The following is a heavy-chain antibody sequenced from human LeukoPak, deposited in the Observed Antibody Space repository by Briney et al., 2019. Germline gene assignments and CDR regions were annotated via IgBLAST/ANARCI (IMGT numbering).Heavy chain of an antibody. CDR1: GFTFSSYS. CDR2: ISGGGSVI. D-gene: IGHD6-19*01. J-gene: IGHJ4*02. Sequence: GGSLRLYCAASGFTFSSYSMNWVRQAPGKGLEWVSSISGGGSVIYYADSVKGRFTVSRDNAKNSLYLQMNSLRAEDTAVYYCARVYSSGWYDPDWGQGTLVTVSS. CDR3: ARVYSSGWYDPD. V-gene: IGHV3-21*01.